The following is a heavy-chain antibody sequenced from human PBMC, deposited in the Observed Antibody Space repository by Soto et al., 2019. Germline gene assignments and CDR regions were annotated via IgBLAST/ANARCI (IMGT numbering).Heavy chain of an antibody. CDR3: AASYGSGYRAFDY. D-gene: IGHD3-10*01. CDR1: GGTFSSYT. J-gene: IGHJ4*02. CDR2: IIPILGIA. Sequence: SVKVSCKASGGTFSSYTISWVRQAPGQGLEWMGRIIPILGIANYAQKFQGRVTITADKSTNTAYMQLSSLRSEDTAIYYCAASYGSGYRAFDYWGQGALVTVSS. V-gene: IGHV1-69*02.